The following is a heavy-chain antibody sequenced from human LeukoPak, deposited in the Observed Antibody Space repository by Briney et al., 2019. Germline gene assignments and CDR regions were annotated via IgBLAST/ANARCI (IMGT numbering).Heavy chain of an antibody. CDR3: SRGHYGPDY. Sequence: GGSLRPSCTASGFPYGSTSMHWVRQAPGKGLEWVSGIQRDGTSPTYADSVKGRFIISRDNAKGSVYLQMNILRAEDTAVYYCSRGHYGPDYWGQGTLVTVSS. V-gene: IGHV3-74*01. J-gene: IGHJ4*02. D-gene: IGHD3-16*01. CDR1: GFPYGSTS. CDR2: IQRDGTSP.